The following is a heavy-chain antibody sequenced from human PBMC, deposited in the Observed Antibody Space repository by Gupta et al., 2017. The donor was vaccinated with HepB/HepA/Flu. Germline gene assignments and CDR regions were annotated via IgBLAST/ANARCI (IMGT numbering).Heavy chain of an antibody. J-gene: IGHJ4*02. CDR2: ISWNGGNI. D-gene: IGHD3-10*01. CDR1: GFTFDDSA. CDR3: TKDVLVRGMIPTYFDY. Sequence: EVQLVESGGGLVQPGRSLRLSFAVSGFTFDDSAIHWVRQAPGKGLEWVSGISWNGGNIGYADSVKGRFTISRDNAKNSLYLQMNSLRAEDTALYYCTKDVLVRGMIPTYFDYWGQGTLVTVSS. V-gene: IGHV3-9*01.